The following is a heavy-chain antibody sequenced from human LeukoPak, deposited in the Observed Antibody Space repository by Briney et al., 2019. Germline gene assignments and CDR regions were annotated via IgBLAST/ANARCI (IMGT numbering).Heavy chain of an antibody. Sequence: GSLRLSCAASGFTFSSYAMHWVRQAPGKGLEWVAVISYDGSNKYYADSVKGRFTISRDNSKNTLYLQMNSLRAEDTAVYYCARDSGDHYFDYWGQGTLVTVSS. J-gene: IGHJ4*02. CDR3: ARDSGDHYFDY. CDR1: GFTFSSYA. D-gene: IGHD4-17*01. CDR2: ISYDGSNK. V-gene: IGHV3-30*04.